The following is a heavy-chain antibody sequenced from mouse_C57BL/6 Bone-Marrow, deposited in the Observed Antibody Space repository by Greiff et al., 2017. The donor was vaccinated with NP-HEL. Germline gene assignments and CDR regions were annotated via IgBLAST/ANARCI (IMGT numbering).Heavy chain of an antibody. D-gene: IGHD2-5*01. Sequence: EVKLMESGGGLVQPGGSLKLSCAASGFTFSDYGMAWVRQAPRKGPEWVAFISNLAYSIYYADTVTGRFTISRENAKNTLYLEMSSLRSEDTAMYYCARQRDSNHGGFAYWGQGTLVTVSA. CDR2: ISNLAYSI. J-gene: IGHJ3*01. CDR1: GFTFSDYG. CDR3: ARQRDSNHGGFAY. V-gene: IGHV5-15*01.